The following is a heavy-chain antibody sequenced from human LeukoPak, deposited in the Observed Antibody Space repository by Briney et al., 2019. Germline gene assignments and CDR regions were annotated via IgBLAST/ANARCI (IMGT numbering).Heavy chain of an antibody. D-gene: IGHD6-13*01. Sequence: GGSLRLSCGASGFXFSSYAMSWVRQAPGKGLEWVSAIIGSGSSTYYADSVKGRFTISRDNSKNTLFLQMNSLRAEDTAVYYCAKDRAQQLVLDFWGQGTLVTVSS. CDR1: GFXFSSYA. V-gene: IGHV3-23*01. J-gene: IGHJ4*02. CDR2: IIGSGSST. CDR3: AKDRAQQLVLDF.